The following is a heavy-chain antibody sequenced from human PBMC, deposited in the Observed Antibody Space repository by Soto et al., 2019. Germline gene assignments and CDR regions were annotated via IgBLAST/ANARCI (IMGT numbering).Heavy chain of an antibody. Sequence: LRLSCVASGXNFSDAWMTWVRQAPGKGLEWVGRIKDRDYGGTTDYAASVKGRFTMSRDDSTNMLFLQMNSLKSEDTAVYYCTTNDYWGQGTQVTVSS. CDR2: IKDRDYGGTT. CDR3: TTNDY. V-gene: IGHV3-15*01. J-gene: IGHJ4*02. CDR1: GXNFSDAW.